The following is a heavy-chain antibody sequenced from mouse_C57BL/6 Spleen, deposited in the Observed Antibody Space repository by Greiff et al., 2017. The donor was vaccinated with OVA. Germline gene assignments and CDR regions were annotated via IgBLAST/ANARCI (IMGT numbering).Heavy chain of an antibody. CDR2: IDPSDSYT. V-gene: IGHV1-50*01. CDR1: GYTFTSYW. CDR3: ARGNYGSSHWYFDV. D-gene: IGHD1-1*01. J-gene: IGHJ1*03. Sequence: QVQLQQPGAELVKPGASVKLSCKASGYTFTSYWMQWVKQRPGQGLEWIGVIDPSDSYTNYNQKFKGKATLTVDTSSSTAYMQLSSLTSEDAAVYYCARGNYGSSHWYFDVWGTGTTVTVSS.